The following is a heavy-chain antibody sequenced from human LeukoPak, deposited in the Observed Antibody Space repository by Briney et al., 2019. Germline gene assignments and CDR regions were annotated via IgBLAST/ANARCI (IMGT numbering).Heavy chain of an antibody. Sequence: SVKVSCKASGGTFSSYAISWVRQAPGQGREWMGRIIPIFGTANYAQKFQGRVTITTDESTSTAYMELSSLRSDDTAVYYCATGSYSSGWYGLGWGQGTLVTVSS. CDR3: ATGSYSSGWYGLG. CDR2: IIPIFGTA. D-gene: IGHD6-19*01. V-gene: IGHV1-69*05. CDR1: GGTFSSYA. J-gene: IGHJ4*02.